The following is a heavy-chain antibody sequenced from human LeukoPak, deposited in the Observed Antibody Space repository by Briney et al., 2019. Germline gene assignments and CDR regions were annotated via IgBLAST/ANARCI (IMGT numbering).Heavy chain of an antibody. Sequence: SETLSLTCTVSGDSINNNNYYWSWIRQHPGKGLEWIGYIYYSGSTYYNPSLKSRATISVDTSKNQFSLKLSSVTAADTAVYYCAREEWFDPWGQGTLVTVSS. CDR3: AREEWFDP. J-gene: IGHJ5*02. V-gene: IGHV4-31*03. CDR1: GDSINNNNYY. CDR2: IYYSGST.